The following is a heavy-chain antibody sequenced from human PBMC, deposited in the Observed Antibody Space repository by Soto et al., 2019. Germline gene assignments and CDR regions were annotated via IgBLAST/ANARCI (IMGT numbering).Heavy chain of an antibody. V-gene: IGHV4-59*08. J-gene: IGHJ5*02. CDR1: GGSISSYY. D-gene: IGHD6-6*01. CDR2: IYYSGST. Sequence: SETLSLTCTVSGGSISSYYWSWIRQPPGKGLEWIGYIYYSGSTNYNPSLKSRVTISVDTSKNQFSLKLSSVTAADTAVYYCARQPHIAAHWFDPWGQGTLVTVSS. CDR3: ARQPHIAAHWFDP.